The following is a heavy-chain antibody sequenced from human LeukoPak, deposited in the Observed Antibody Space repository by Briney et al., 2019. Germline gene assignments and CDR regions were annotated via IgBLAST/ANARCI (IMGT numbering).Heavy chain of an antibody. J-gene: IGHJ4*02. CDR3: ARVYSGSYLDYFDY. CDR2: TYHSGDT. V-gene: IGHV4-4*02. D-gene: IGHD1-26*01. CDR1: GGSISNGYW. Sequence: PSGTLSLTCAVSGGSISNGYWWSWVRQPPGKGLEWIGETYHSGDTHYNPSLKSRVTISVDTSKNQFSLKLTSVTAADTAVYYCARVYSGSYLDYFDYWGQGTLVTVSS.